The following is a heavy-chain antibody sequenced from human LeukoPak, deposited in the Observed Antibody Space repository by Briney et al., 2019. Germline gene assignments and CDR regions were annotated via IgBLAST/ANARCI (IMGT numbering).Heavy chain of an antibody. CDR1: GFTFSNHW. D-gene: IGHD3-10*01. Sequence: GGSLRLSCAASGFTFSNHWMHWVRQAPGKGLVWVSRINTDGSTTTYADSVKGRFTISRDNAKNTLYLQMNSLRAEDTAVYYCARAADYYASGIFYWGQGTLVTVSS. CDR2: INTDGSTT. V-gene: IGHV3-74*01. CDR3: ARAADYYASGIFY. J-gene: IGHJ4*02.